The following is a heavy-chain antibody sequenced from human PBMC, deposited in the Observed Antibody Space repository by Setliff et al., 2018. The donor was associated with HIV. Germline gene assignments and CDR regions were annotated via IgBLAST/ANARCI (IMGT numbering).Heavy chain of an antibody. CDR2: INPKSGDT. CDR1: GGTFSSYA. D-gene: IGHD1-1*01. CDR3: ARQLSNSLDF. J-gene: IGHJ4*02. V-gene: IGHV1-2*07. Sequence: ASVKVSCKASGGTFSSYAISWVRQAPGQGLEWMGWINPKSGDTKYAHKFQGRVTMTRDTSISTAYMELGGLHSDDTALYYCARQLSNSLDFWGQGALVTVS.